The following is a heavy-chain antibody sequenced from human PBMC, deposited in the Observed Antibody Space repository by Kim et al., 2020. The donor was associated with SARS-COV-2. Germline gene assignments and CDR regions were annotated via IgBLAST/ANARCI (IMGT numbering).Heavy chain of an antibody. CDR1: GFTFSSYA. D-gene: IGHD1-26*01. J-gene: IGHJ6*02. Sequence: GGSLRLSCAASGFTFSSYAMSWVRQAPGKGLEWVSAISGSGGSTYYADSVKGRFTISRDNSKNTLYLQMNSLRAEDTAVYYCAGATIDYYYYGMDVWGQGTTVTVSS. V-gene: IGHV3-23*01. CDR3: AGATIDYYYYGMDV. CDR2: ISGSGGST.